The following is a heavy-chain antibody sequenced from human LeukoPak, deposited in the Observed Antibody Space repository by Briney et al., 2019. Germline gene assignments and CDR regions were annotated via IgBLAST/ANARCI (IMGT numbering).Heavy chain of an antibody. V-gene: IGHV3-30*18. D-gene: IGHD4-17*01. CDR1: GFTFSSYG. J-gene: IGHJ4*02. CDR3: AKDRYGDYGSSFDY. Sequence: GGSLRLSCAASGFTFSSYGMHWVRQAPGKGLEWVAVISYDGSNKYYADSVKGRFTIFRDNSKNTLYLQMNSLRAEDTAVYYCAKDRYGDYGSSFDYWGQGTLVTVSS. CDR2: ISYDGSNK.